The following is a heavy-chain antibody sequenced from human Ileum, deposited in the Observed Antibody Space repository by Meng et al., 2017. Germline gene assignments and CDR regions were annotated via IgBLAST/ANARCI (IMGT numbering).Heavy chain of an antibody. V-gene: IGHV3-74*01. Sequence: QLVESGVCSFRPGGSMRLYCAVSGSTFSAYEMHWVRQTPGQGLVWVSRINGDGSPPTYADSVKGRFPISRDNAESTLYLQMNSLRVDDTAVHYCTRAGSFRHDYWGQGALVTVSS. CDR3: TRAGSFRHDY. CDR2: INGDGSPP. CDR1: GSTFSAYE. D-gene: IGHD2-15*01. J-gene: IGHJ4*02.